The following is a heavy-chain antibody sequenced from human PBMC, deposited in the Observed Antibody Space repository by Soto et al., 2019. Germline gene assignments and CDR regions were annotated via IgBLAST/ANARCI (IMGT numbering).Heavy chain of an antibody. CDR1: GGTFSSYT. J-gene: IGHJ5*02. D-gene: IGHD2-2*01. Sequence: QVQLVQSGAEVKKPGSSVKVSCKASGGTFSSYTISWVRQAPGQGLEWMGRIIPILGIANYAQKFQGRVTITADKSTSTAYMELSSLRSDDTAVYYCASGGRNCSSTSCYLPWFDPWGQGTLVTVSS. CDR2: IIPILGIA. V-gene: IGHV1-69*02. CDR3: ASGGRNCSSTSCYLPWFDP.